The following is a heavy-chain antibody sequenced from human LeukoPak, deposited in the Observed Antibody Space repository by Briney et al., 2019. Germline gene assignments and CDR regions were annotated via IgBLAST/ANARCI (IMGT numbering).Heavy chain of an antibody. CDR2: ISGSGRTT. J-gene: IGHJ4*02. CDR1: GFTFSSYA. D-gene: IGHD5-18*01. V-gene: IGHV3-23*01. CDR3: ARGGDSYYFDY. Sequence: GGSLRLSCAASGFTFSSYAMTWVRQAPGKGLEWVSTISGSGRTTYYADSVKGRFTISRDNSKNTLYLQMNSLRAEDTAVYYCARGGDSYYFDYWGQGTLVTVSS.